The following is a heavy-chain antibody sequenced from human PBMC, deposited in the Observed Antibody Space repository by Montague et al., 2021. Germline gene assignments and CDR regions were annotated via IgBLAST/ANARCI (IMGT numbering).Heavy chain of an antibody. J-gene: IGHJ6*03. CDR1: RSLINSDYY. Sequence: SETLSLTCTVSRSLINSDYYWGWIRQPPGKGLEGMGSVSHGGRTYYNPSLKSRVTISVDTSNNHFSLKLSSVTAADTAMYYCARERDRYYYMDIWGKGTTITVSS. V-gene: IGHV4-38-2*02. CDR3: ARERDRYYYMDI. CDR2: VSHGGRT.